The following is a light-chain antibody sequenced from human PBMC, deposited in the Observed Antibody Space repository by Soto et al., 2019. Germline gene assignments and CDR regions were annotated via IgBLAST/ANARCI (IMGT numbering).Light chain of an antibody. CDR1: NIGSKN. CDR3: QVWDSSGGV. V-gene: IGLV3-9*01. CDR2: RDS. Sequence: SYELTQPLSVSVALGQTARITCGGNNIGSKNVHWYQQKPGQAPVLVIYRDSNRPSGIPERFSGSNSGNTATLTISRAQAGDEADYYCQVWDSSGGVFGTGTKLTVL. J-gene: IGLJ1*01.